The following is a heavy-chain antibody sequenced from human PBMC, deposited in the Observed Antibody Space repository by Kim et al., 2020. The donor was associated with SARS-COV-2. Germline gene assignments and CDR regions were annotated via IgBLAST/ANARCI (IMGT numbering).Heavy chain of an antibody. V-gene: IGHV1-3*01. CDR1: GYTFTSYA. CDR3: ASSPRSSGWNDWFDP. CDR2: INAGNGNT. J-gene: IGHJ5*02. Sequence: ASVKVSCKASGYTFTSYAMHWVRQAPGQRLEWMGWINAGNGNTKYSQKFQGRVTITRDTSASTAYMELSSLRSEDTAVYYCASSPRSSGWNDWFDPWGQGTLVTVSS. D-gene: IGHD6-19*01.